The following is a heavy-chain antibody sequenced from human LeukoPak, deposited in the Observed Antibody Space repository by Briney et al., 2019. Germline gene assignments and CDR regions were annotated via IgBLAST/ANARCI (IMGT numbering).Heavy chain of an antibody. CDR2: ISTTGSYT. Sequence: GGSLRLSCEASGFMLSVYYMSWFRLAPVKGLEWIGYISTTGSYTTYADSVRGRFTISRDNAKNLLFLQMNDLTTDDTAVYYCARKLGGAQCGGDCFFDHWGQGTRVAVSS. D-gene: IGHD2-21*02. CDR3: ARKLGGAQCGGDCFFDH. CDR1: GFMLSVYY. J-gene: IGHJ4*02. V-gene: IGHV3-11*03.